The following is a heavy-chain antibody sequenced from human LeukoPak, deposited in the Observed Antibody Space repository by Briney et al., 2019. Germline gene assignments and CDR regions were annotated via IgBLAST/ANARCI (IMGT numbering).Heavy chain of an antibody. V-gene: IGHV3-30*18. D-gene: IGHD3-3*01. Sequence: GGSLRLSCAASGFTFSSYGMHWVRQAPGKGLEWVAVISYDGSNKYYADSVKGRFTISRDNSKNTLYLQMNSLRAEDTAVYYCAKDSGFYYDATSSPNWFDPWGQGTLVTVSS. CDR3: AKDSGFYYDATSSPNWFDP. CDR2: ISYDGSNK. CDR1: GFTFSSYG. J-gene: IGHJ5*02.